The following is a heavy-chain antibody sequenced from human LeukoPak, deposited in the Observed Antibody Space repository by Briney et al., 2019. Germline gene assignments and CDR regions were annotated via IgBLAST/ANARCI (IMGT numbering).Heavy chain of an antibody. V-gene: IGHV4-34*01. CDR2: INHSGST. Sequence: KPSETLSLTCAVYGGSFSGYYWSWIRQPPGKGLEWIGEINHSGSTNYNPSLKSRVTISVDTSKNQFSLKLSSVTAADTAVYYCARGYYDSSGYYYLEEDWGQGTLVTVSS. CDR1: GGSFSGYY. D-gene: IGHD3-22*01. CDR3: ARGYYDSSGYYYLEED. J-gene: IGHJ4*02.